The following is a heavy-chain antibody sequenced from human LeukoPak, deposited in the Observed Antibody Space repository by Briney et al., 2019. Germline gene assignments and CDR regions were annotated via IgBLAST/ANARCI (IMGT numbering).Heavy chain of an antibody. CDR3: AKDASRGSGSSGWFDP. D-gene: IGHD3-10*01. Sequence: PGGSLRLSCAASGFTFSSYAMSWVRQAPGKGLEWVSALSGSGGSTYYADSVKGRFTISRDNSKNTLYLQMNSLRAEDTAVYYCAKDASRGSGSSGWFDPWGQGTLVTVSS. CDR1: GFTFSSYA. V-gene: IGHV3-23*01. CDR2: LSGSGGST. J-gene: IGHJ5*02.